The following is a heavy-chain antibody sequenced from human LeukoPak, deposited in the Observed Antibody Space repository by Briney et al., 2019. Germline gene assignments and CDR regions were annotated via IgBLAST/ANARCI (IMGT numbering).Heavy chain of an antibody. CDR1: GGTFASDA. J-gene: IGHJ4*02. CDR3: ASGIDEWLMRY. Sequence: SVKLSCKASGGTFASDAISWGRKAPGQGLGWMGGIILMMETADYGERFKDRVTITTDEATSTAYMELSSLRSEDTAVYYCASGIDEWLMRYWGQRTLVTVSS. V-gene: IGHV1-69*05. D-gene: IGHD3-3*01. CDR2: IILMMETA.